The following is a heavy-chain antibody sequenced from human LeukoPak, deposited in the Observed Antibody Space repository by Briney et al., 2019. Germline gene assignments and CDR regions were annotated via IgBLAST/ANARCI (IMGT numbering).Heavy chain of an antibody. CDR3: ARDSPGVSPYDLWSGYPNYMDV. D-gene: IGHD3-3*01. CDR2: INWNGGST. Sequence: GGSLRLSCAASGFTFDDYVMSWVRQAPGKGLEWVSGINWNGGSTGYGDSVKGRFTISRDNAKNSLYLQMNSLRAEDTAVYYCARDSPGVSPYDLWSGYPNYMDVWGKGTTVTVSS. CDR1: GFTFDDYV. J-gene: IGHJ6*03. V-gene: IGHV3-20*04.